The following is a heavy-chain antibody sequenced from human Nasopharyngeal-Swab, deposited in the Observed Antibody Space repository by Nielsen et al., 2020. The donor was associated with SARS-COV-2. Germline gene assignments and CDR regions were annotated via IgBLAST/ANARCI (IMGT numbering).Heavy chain of an antibody. CDR1: GFTFRGHW. CDR2: IDLAGTAT. J-gene: IGHJ5*01. V-gene: IGHV3-74*01. D-gene: IGHD6-19*01. CDR3: ARGSSDWTVIDS. Sequence: GGSLRLSCAASGFTFRGHWMHWVRQAPGKGLVGVSRIDLAGTATSYADSLKGRFTISRDNAKNTLYLQMNSMVVADPAVSSCARGSSDWTVIDSWG.